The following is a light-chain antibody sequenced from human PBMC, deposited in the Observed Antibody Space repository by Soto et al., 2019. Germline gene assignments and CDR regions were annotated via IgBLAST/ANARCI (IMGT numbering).Light chain of an antibody. CDR3: QQSYSTPWT. Sequence: DIQMTQSPSSLSASVGDRVTITCRASQSISNYLNLYQQKPGKAPKLLIYAASSLQSGVPSSFSGSGSGTDFTLTISSLQPEDFATYYCQQSYSTPWTFGQGTKVEIK. CDR2: AAS. V-gene: IGKV1-39*01. CDR1: QSISNY. J-gene: IGKJ1*01.